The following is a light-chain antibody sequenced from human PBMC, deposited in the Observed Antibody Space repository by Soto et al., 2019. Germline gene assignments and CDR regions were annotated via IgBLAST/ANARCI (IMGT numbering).Light chain of an antibody. CDR2: DAS. J-gene: IGKJ4*01. V-gene: IGKV3-11*01. CDR3: QQRTNWPLT. CDR1: QSVSKY. Sequence: EIVLTQSPATLSLSPGERATVSCRASQSVSKYLAWYQQKPGQAPRLLIYDASNRATGVPARFTGSVSGTDFTLTISSLEPEDFAVYYCQQRTNWPLTFGGGTKVEIK.